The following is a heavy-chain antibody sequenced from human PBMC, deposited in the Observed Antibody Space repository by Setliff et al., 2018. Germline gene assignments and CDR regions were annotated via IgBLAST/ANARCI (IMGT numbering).Heavy chain of an antibody. CDR2: IYYSGST. CDR3: ARDPLTTNRRRAFDI. CDR1: GGSISSGGYY. Sequence: SETLSLTCTVSGGSISSGGYYWSWIRQHPGKGLEWIGYIYYSGSTYYDPSLKSRVTISVDTSKNQFSLKLSSVTAADTAVYYCARDPLTTNRRRAFDIWGQGTMVS. D-gene: IGHD4-17*01. V-gene: IGHV4-31*03. J-gene: IGHJ3*02.